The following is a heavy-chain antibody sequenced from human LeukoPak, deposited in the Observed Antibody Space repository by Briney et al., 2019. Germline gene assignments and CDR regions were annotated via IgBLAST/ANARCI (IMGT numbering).Heavy chain of an antibody. J-gene: IGHJ4*02. D-gene: IGHD2-8*02. V-gene: IGHV3-23*01. Sequence: PGGSLRPSCAASGFTFSSYAMSWVRQAPGKGLEWVSAISGSGGNTYYADSVKGRFTIARDNSKNTLYLQMNSLRAEDTAVYYCAKVMDSLGYCTGGVCYRAIDFWGQGTLVTVSS. CDR1: GFTFSSYA. CDR3: AKVMDSLGYCTGGVCYRAIDF. CDR2: ISGSGGNT.